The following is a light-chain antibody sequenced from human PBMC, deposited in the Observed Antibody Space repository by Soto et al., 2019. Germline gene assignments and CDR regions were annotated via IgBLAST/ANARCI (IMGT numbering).Light chain of an antibody. V-gene: IGKV3-20*01. J-gene: IGKJ1*01. CDR3: QQYGGA. CDR2: GAS. Sequence: EIVLTQSPGTLSLSPGERATLSCRASQSVSSSYLSWYKQKPGQAPRLLIYGASSRATGIQDRFSGSGSGTDFTLTISRLEPEDFAVYYCQQYGGAFGQGNKVEIK. CDR1: QSVSSSY.